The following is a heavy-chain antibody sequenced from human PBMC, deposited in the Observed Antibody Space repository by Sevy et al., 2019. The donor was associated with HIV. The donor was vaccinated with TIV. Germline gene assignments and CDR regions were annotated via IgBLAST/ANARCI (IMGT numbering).Heavy chain of an antibody. CDR1: GGTFSSYA. V-gene: IGHV1-69*13. D-gene: IGHD3-22*01. CDR2: IIPILGTA. J-gene: IGHJ6*02. Sequence: ASVKVSCKASGGTFSSYAISWVRQAPGQGLEWMGGIIPILGTANYPQKFQGRVTITADESTSTAYMELCSLRSEDTALYYCAREYYYDSSGYYQSITYYYCYGLDVWGQGTTVTVSS. CDR3: AREYYYDSSGYYQSITYYYCYGLDV.